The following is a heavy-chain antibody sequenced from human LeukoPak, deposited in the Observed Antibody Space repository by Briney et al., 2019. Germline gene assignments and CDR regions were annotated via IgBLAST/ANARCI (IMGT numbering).Heavy chain of an antibody. CDR3: ARVSSSWVWFDP. CDR2: IYYSGST. CDR1: GGSISSSSYY. V-gene: IGHV4-39*01. J-gene: IGHJ5*02. D-gene: IGHD6-13*01. Sequence: SETLSLTCTVSGGSISSSSYYWGWIRQPPGKGLEWIGSIYYSGSTYYNPSLKSRVTISVDTSKNQFSLKLSSVTAAVTAVYYCARVSSSWVWFDPWGQGTLVTVSS.